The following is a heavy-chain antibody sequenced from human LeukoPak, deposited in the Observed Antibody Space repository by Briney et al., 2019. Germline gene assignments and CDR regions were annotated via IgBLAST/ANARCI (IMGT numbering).Heavy chain of an antibody. CDR1: GGSISSGSYY. Sequence: PSQTLSLTCTVSGGSISSGSYYWSWIRQTAGKGLEWIGRIYTSGSTNYNPSLKSRVTISVDTSKNQFSLKLSSVTAADTAVYYCAREYGAFPTFDYLGQGTLVTVSS. CDR2: IYTSGST. J-gene: IGHJ4*02. D-gene: IGHD4-17*01. CDR3: AREYGAFPTFDY. V-gene: IGHV4-61*02.